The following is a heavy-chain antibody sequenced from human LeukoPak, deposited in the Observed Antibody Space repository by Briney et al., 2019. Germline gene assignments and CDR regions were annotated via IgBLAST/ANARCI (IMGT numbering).Heavy chain of an antibody. CDR3: ARASYSSSSIYDY. V-gene: IGHV3-33*01. CDR1: GFTFSSYG. CDR2: IWYDGSNK. J-gene: IGHJ4*02. Sequence: PGRSLRLSCAASGFTFSSYGMHWVRQAPGKGLEWVAVIWYDGSNKYYADSVKGRFTISGDNSKNALYLQMNSLRAEDTAVYYCARASYSSSSIYDYWGQGTLVIVSS. D-gene: IGHD6-6*01.